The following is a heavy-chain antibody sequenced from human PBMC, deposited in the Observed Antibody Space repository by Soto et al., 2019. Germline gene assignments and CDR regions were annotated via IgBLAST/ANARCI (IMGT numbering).Heavy chain of an antibody. CDR2: ISGSGGST. V-gene: IGHV3-23*01. CDR1: AFTFSSFV. J-gene: IGHJ4*02. D-gene: IGHD3-22*01. CDR3: AKGRTYYYDSSGYPYYFDY. Sequence: GGSLRLSCVASAFTFSSFVLSWFRQAPLKVLEWGSGISGSGGSTYYADSVKGRFTISRDNSKNTLYLQMNSLRVEDTAVYYCAKGRTYYYDSSGYPYYFDYWGQGTLVTVSS.